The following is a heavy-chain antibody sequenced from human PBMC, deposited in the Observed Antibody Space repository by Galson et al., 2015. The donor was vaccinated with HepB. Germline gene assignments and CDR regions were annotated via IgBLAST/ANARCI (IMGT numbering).Heavy chain of an antibody. CDR1: GFTFSSYA. D-gene: IGHD2-2*01. CDR3: ARGIPCGSSTTCSQTENYFDC. Sequence: SLRLSCAASGFTFSSYAMTWVRQAPGKGLEWVSTISDSGDTTYYADSVKGRFSISRDNSRNTLSLQMNSLRAEDTAVYHCARGIPCGSSTTCSQTENYFDCWGQGTLVTVSS. V-gene: IGHV3-23*01. CDR2: ISDSGDTT. J-gene: IGHJ4*02.